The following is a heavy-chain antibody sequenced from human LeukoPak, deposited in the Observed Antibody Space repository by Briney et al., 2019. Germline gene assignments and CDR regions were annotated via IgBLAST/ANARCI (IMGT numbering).Heavy chain of an antibody. V-gene: IGHV3-48*03. J-gene: IGHJ6*02. CDR1: GFTFSSYE. CDR2: ISSSGGTI. CDR3: ARTGDYYYYYGMDV. D-gene: IGHD1-14*01. Sequence: GGSLRLSCAASGFTFSSYEMNWVRQAPGKGLEWVSYISSSGGTIYYADSVKGRFTISRDNAKSSLYLQMNSLRAEDTAAYYCARTGDYYYYYGMDVWGQGTTVTVSS.